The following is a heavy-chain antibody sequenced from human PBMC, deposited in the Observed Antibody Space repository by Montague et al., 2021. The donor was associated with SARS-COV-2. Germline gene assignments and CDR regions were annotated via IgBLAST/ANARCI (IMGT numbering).Heavy chain of an antibody. J-gene: IGHJ5*02. CDR1: GGSISSSSYY. CDR2: IYYSGXT. D-gene: IGHD5-18*01. CDR3: ARTEIQVWYMRCFDP. Sequence: SETLSLTCTVSGGSISSSSYYWGWIRQPPGKGLEWIGSIYYSGXTXYXXXXKXRVTISVDTSKNQFSLKLSSVTAADTAVYYCARTEIQVWYMRCFDPWGQGTMVTVSS. V-gene: IGHV4-39*01.